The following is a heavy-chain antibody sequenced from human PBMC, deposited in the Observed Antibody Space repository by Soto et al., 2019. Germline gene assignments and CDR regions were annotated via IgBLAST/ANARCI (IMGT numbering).Heavy chain of an antibody. D-gene: IGHD2-15*01. CDR3: ARDKYCSGGSCRKNWFDP. CDR2: IYDDGSA. Sequence: SETLSLTCIVSGGSVSSGSYYWSWIRQPPGKGLEWLAYIYDDGSANYNPSLKSRATISLDMSKNQFSLKLTSVTAADTAVYYCARDKYCSGGSCRKNWFDPWGQGTLVTVSS. V-gene: IGHV4-61*01. J-gene: IGHJ5*02. CDR1: GGSVSSGSYY.